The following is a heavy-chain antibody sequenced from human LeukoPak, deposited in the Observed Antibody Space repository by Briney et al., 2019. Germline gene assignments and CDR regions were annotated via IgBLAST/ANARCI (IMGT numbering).Heavy chain of an antibody. CDR3: ASLGGQGRGSNDY. V-gene: IGHV3-23*01. CDR1: GVTFRSFA. J-gene: IGHJ4*02. D-gene: IGHD3-16*01. CDR2: ICGSGGTT. Sequence: GGTLRLSCAASGVTFRSFAMSWVRQAPGKGLEWVSIICGSGGTTHYAASVKGRFTFSRDSPKITLYLQMTWLAADDTPYYYLASLGGQGRGSNDYWGQGSLVTVSS.